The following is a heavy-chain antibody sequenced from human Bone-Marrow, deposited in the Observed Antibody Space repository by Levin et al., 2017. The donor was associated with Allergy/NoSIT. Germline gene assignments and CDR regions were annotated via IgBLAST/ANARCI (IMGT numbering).Heavy chain of an antibody. CDR1: GITVGNNY. J-gene: IGHJ4*02. CDR2: IYSVGST. V-gene: IGHV3-66*01. D-gene: IGHD1-1*01. Sequence: GESLKISCAASGITVGNNYMSWVRQTPGKRLEWVAVIYSVGSTYYADSVKGRFTISRDSVQNTVYLQMNNLRGEDTAVYYCARDANGIYWGQGTLVTVSS. CDR3: ARDANGIY.